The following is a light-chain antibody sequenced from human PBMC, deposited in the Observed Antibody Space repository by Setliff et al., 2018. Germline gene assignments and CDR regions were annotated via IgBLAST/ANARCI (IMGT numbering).Light chain of an antibody. Sequence: QSALTQPPSASGSLGQSVTISCTGTRSDIGAYDYVPWYQHHPGKAPKLLIYEVNKRPSGVPDRFSGSTSGSTASLTVSGLQAEDEADYFCTSYAGDNNLIFGGGTKVTVL. V-gene: IGLV2-8*01. CDR1: RSDIGAYDY. CDR3: TSYAGDNNLI. J-gene: IGLJ2*01. CDR2: EVN.